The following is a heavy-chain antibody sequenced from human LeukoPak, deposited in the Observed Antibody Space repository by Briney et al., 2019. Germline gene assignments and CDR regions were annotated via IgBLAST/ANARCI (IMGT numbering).Heavy chain of an antibody. D-gene: IGHD6-19*01. CDR1: GGSISSYY. CDR3: ARGGTSGWYPYYFDY. V-gene: IGHV4-4*07. CDR2: IYTSGST. Sequence: SETLSLTCTVSGGSISSYYWSWIRQPAGKGPEWIGRIYTSGSTNYNPSLKSRVTMSVDTSKNQFSLKLSSVTAADTAVYYCARGGTSGWYPYYFDYWGQGTLVTVSS. J-gene: IGHJ4*02.